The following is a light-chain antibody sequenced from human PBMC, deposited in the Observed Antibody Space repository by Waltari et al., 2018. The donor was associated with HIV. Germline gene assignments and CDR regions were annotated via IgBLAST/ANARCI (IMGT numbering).Light chain of an antibody. CDR1: QTITSN. CDR2: GAS. J-gene: IGKJ4*01. CDR3: QQYENWPPFT. Sequence: EIVMTQSPATLAASPGERATLPCRASQTITSNLAWYQHKPGQAPRLLIFGASTRATGIPARFSGSGSGTDFTLTISSLQSEDFAIYYCQQYENWPPFTFGGGTRVEIK. V-gene: IGKV3-15*01.